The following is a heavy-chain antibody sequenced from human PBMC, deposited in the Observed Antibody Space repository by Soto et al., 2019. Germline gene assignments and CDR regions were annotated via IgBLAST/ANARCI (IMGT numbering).Heavy chain of an antibody. D-gene: IGHD2-15*01. CDR1: GGSVSGYY. J-gene: IGHJ6*03. CDR3: ARGQNIVVVVAATGATDYYYYMDV. CDR2: INHSGST. Sequence: SETMSLTCAVYGGSVSGYYWRWIRQPPGKGLEWIGEINHSGSTNYNPSLKSRVTISVDTSKNQFSLKLSSVTAADTAVYHCARGQNIVVVVAATGATDYYYYMDVWGKGTTVTVSS. V-gene: IGHV4-34*01.